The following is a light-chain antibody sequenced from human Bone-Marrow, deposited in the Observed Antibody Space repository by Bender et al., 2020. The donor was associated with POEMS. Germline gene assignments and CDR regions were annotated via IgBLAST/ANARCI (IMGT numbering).Light chain of an antibody. Sequence: QSVLTQPPSVSGAPGQRVTISCTGSSSIGAGYDVHWYQQLPGTAPKLLIYGNINRPSGVPDRFSGSRSGSSAFLAITGLQAEDEADYYCQSYDSSLSSHYVFGTGTKVTVL. CDR1: SSIGAGYD. CDR2: GNI. V-gene: IGLV1-40*01. CDR3: QSYDSSLSSHYV. J-gene: IGLJ1*01.